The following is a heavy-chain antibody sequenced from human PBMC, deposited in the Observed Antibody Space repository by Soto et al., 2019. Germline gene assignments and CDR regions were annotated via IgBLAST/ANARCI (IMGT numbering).Heavy chain of an antibody. CDR3: ARDNTANNFPFFFDS. Sequence: QVHLVQSGAAVKKPGASVKVSCKASGGSFSTYAIDWVRQAPGQGLEWMGGIIPVFGTTTYAQEFQGRITIAADASTSTAYLQLSSLRSEDTAVYYCARDNTANNFPFFFDSWGQGDLVTVSS. CDR2: IIPVFGTT. V-gene: IGHV1-69*01. D-gene: IGHD2-2*02. CDR1: GGSFSTYA. J-gene: IGHJ4*02.